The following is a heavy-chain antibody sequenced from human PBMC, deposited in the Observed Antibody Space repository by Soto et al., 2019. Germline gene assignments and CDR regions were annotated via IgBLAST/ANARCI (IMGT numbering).Heavy chain of an antibody. Sequence: SVKVSCKASGGTFSSYAISWVRQAPGQGLEWMGGIIPIFGTANYAQKFQGRVTITADESTSTAYMELSSLRSEDTAVYYCASFSGIAAFLGYYYYGMDVWGQGTTVTVSS. CDR3: ASFSGIAAFLGYYYYGMDV. D-gene: IGHD6-13*01. V-gene: IGHV1-69*13. CDR1: GGTFSSYA. J-gene: IGHJ6*02. CDR2: IIPIFGTA.